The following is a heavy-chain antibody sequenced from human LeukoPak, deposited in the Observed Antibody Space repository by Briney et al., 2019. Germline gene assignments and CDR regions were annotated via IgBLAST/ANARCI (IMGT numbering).Heavy chain of an antibody. CDR2: ISSSSSYI. CDR3: ARGVVVVPAARWFDP. CDR1: GFPFSSYS. V-gene: IGHV3-21*01. D-gene: IGHD2-2*01. J-gene: IGHJ5*02. Sequence: GFLRLPCAASGFPFSSYSMNWVRQAPGKGVEWVSSISSSSSYIYYADSVKGRFTISRDNAKNSLYLQMNSLRAEDTAVYYCARGVVVVPAARWFDPWGQGTLATVSS.